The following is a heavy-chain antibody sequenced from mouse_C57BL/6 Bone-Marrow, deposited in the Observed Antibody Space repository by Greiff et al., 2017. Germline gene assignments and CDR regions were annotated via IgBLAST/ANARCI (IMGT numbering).Heavy chain of an antibody. CDR1: GYTFTSYD. J-gene: IGHJ2*01. CDR2: IYPRDGST. V-gene: IGHV1-85*01. Sequence: VQLQQSGPELVKPGASVKLSCKASGYTFTSYDINWVKQRPGQGLEWIGWIYPRDGSTKYNEKFKGKATLPVDTSSSTAYMELHSLTSEDSAVYFCATDYDGYYDYFDYWGQGTTLTVSS. CDR3: ATDYDGYYDYFDY. D-gene: IGHD2-3*01.